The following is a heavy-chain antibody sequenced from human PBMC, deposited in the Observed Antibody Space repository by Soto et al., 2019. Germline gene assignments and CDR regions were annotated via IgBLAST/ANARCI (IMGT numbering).Heavy chain of an antibody. J-gene: IGHJ3*02. CDR3: AKDSTIGSGYGGAFDI. CDR1: GFTFSSYG. CDR2: ISYNGSNK. V-gene: IGHV3-30*18. Sequence: VGSLRLSCAASGFTFSSYGMHWVRQAPGKGLEWVAVISYNGSNKYYADSVKGRFTISRDNSKNTLYLQMNSLRAEDTAVYYCAKDSTIGSGYGGAFDICGQRTMVTVSS. D-gene: IGHD3-22*01.